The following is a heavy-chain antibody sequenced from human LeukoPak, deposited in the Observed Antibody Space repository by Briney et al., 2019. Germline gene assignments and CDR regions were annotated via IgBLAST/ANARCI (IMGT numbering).Heavy chain of an antibody. Sequence: GGSLRLSCAASGFTFSSYRMHWVRQAPGKGLVWVSRINSDGSSTSYAHSVKGRFTISRDNARNSLYLQMHSLRAEDTAVYYCARESAYWNYRAFDIWGQGTMVTVSS. D-gene: IGHD1-7*01. CDR1: GFTFSSYR. V-gene: IGHV3-74*01. CDR2: INSDGSST. J-gene: IGHJ3*02. CDR3: ARESAYWNYRAFDI.